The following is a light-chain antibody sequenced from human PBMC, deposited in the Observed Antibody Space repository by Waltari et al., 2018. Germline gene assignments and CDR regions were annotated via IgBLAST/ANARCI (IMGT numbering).Light chain of an antibody. V-gene: IGKV3-11*01. Sequence: TVMTRSPATLYLSPGERATLSCRASQSVSSYLAWYQQKPGQAPRLLIYDASNRVTGIPARFSGSGSGTDFTLTISSLDPEDFAVYYCQQRSIWPVTFGGGTKVEIK. CDR3: QQRSIWPVT. J-gene: IGKJ4*01. CDR1: QSVSSY. CDR2: DAS.